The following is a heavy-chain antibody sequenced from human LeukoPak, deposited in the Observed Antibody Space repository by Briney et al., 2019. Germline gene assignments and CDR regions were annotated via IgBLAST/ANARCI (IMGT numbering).Heavy chain of an antibody. CDR3: ARDPGYSRPSSYGYFDH. V-gene: IGHV3-7*01. D-gene: IGHD1-26*01. J-gene: IGHJ4*02. Sequence: PGGSLRLSCAASGFMFSSNWMSWVRLAPGKGLEWVANIKEDGTETYYVDSVKGRFTISRDNAKNSLYLQMNSLRDEDTAVYYCARDPGYSRPSSYGYFDHWGQGTLATVSS. CDR1: GFMFSSNW. CDR2: IKEDGTET.